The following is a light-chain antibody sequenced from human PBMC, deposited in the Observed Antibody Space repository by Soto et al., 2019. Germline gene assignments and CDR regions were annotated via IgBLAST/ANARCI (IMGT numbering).Light chain of an antibody. V-gene: IGLV2-14*01. J-gene: IGLJ2*01. CDR2: EVR. CDR3: SSYTFTSALVV. Sequence: QSALTQPASVSGSLGQAITISCTGTSSDVGGYNFVSWYQQFPGKAPKLMIYEVRNRPSGVSNRFSGSKSGNTASLTISGLNSEDEADYYCSSYTFTSALVVFGGGTKLTVL. CDR1: SSDVGGYNF.